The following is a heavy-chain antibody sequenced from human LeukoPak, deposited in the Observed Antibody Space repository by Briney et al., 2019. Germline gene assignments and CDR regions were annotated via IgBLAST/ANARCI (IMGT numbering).Heavy chain of an antibody. CDR3: ARDLQVGALYYFDY. J-gene: IGHJ4*02. V-gene: IGHV3-21*05. Sequence: AGGSLRLSCVASGFTFSSYEMNWVRQAPGKGLEWVSYISSSSSYIYYADSVKGRFTISRDNAKNSLYLQMNSLRAEDTAVYYCARDLQVGALYYFDYWGQGTLVTVSS. CDR1: GFTFSSYE. CDR2: ISSSSSYI. D-gene: IGHD1-26*01.